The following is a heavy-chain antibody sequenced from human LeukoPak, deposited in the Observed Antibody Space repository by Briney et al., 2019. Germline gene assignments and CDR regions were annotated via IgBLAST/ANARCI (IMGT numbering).Heavy chain of an antibody. CDR1: GFTFSSYS. CDR3: AREGIVVVPAAYYYYYMDV. Sequence: QSGGSLRLSCAASGFTFSSYSMNWVRQAPGKGLVWVSYISSSSSTIYYTDSVKGRFTIDRDTAKNSLYLQMNSLRAEDTGVYCCAREGIVVVPAAYYYYYMDVWGKGTTVTVSS. CDR2: ISSSSSTI. J-gene: IGHJ6*03. V-gene: IGHV3-48*04. D-gene: IGHD2-2*01.